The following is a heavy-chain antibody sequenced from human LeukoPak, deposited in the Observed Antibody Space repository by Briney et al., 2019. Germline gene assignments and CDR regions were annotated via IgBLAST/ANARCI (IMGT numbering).Heavy chain of an antibody. D-gene: IGHD2-2*01. J-gene: IGHJ3*02. CDR2: IYYSGST. Sequence: PSETLSLTCTVSGGSISSSSYYWSWIRQPPGKGLEWIGSIYYSGSTYYNPSLKSRVTISVDTSKNQFSLKLSSVTAADTAVYYCARLDLYQLLGDDGFDIWGQGTMVTVSS. CDR3: ARLDLYQLLGDDGFDI. V-gene: IGHV4-39*01. CDR1: GGSISSSSYY.